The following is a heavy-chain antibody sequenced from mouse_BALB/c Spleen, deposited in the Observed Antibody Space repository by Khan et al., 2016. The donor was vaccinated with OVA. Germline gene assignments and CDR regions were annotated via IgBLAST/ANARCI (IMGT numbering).Heavy chain of an antibody. D-gene: IGHD1-1*01. CDR1: GYSITSDYA. J-gene: IGHJ1*01. CDR3: ARRYYYGHWYFDV. CDR2: ISYSGSA. V-gene: IGHV3-2*02. Sequence: EVQLQESGPGLVKPSQSLSLTCTVTGYSITSDYAWNWIRQFPGNKLEWMGYISYSGSANYNPSLKSRISITRDTSENQFFLQLNSVTTEDSATYYCARRYYYGHWYFDVWGAVTTVTVSS.